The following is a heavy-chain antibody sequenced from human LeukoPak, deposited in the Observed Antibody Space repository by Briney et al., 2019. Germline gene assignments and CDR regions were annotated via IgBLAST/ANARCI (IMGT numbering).Heavy chain of an antibody. CDR2: INPSGGST. CDR1: GYTFTSYY. J-gene: IGHJ4*02. CDR3: ARGRVGRYCSGGSCGGYFDY. Sequence: GASVKVSCKASGYTFTSYYMHWVRQAPGQGLEWMGIINPSGGSTSYAQKFQGRVTMTRDMSTSTVYMELSSLRSEDTAVYYCARGRVGRYCSGGSCGGYFDYWGQGTLVTVSS. D-gene: IGHD2-15*01. V-gene: IGHV1-46*01.